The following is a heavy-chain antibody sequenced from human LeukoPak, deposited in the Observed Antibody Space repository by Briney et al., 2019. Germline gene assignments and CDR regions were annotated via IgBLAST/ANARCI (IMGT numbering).Heavy chain of an antibody. J-gene: IGHJ4*02. D-gene: IGHD1-20*01. CDR2: ISGSGGST. CDR3: AKGDVTGTTGYFDY. Sequence: GGSLRLSCAASGFTVSSNYMSWVRQAPGKGLEWVSAISGSGGSTYYADSVKGRFTISRDNSKNTLYLQMNSLRAEDTAVYYCAKGDVTGTTGYFDYWGQGTLVTVSS. CDR1: GFTVSSNY. V-gene: IGHV3-23*01.